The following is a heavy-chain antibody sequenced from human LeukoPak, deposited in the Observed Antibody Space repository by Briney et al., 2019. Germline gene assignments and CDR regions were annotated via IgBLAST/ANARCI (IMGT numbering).Heavy chain of an antibody. J-gene: IGHJ4*02. CDR3: ARRVMGGSGSYFYYFDY. D-gene: IGHD3-10*01. CDR1: GYSFTSYW. V-gene: IGHV5-51*01. CDR2: IYPGDSDT. Sequence: GESLKISCKGSGYSFTSYWIAWVRQMPGKGLECMGIIYPGDSDTRYSPSFQGQVTISADKSISTPYLQWSSLKASDTAMYYCARRVMGGSGSYFYYFDYWGQGTLVTVSS.